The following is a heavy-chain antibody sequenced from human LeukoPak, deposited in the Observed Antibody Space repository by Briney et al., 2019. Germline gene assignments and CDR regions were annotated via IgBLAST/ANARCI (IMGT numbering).Heavy chain of an antibody. CDR2: INPNSGGT. V-gene: IGHV1-2*02. J-gene: IGHJ4*02. Sequence: ASVKVSCKASGYTFTGYYMHWVRQAPGQGLEWMGWINPNSGGTNYAQKFQGRVTMTRDTSISTAYMELSSLRSEDTAVYYCATDLYSYDSSGSHKKNDYWGQGTLVTVSS. CDR1: GYTFTGYY. CDR3: ATDLYSYDSSGSHKKNDY. D-gene: IGHD3-22*01.